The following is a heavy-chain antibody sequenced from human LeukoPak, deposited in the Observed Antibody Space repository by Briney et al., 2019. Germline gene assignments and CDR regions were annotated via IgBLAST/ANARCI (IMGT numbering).Heavy chain of an antibody. D-gene: IGHD2-21*01. CDR2: ITPTSGAT. V-gene: IGHV3-23*01. CDR3: AKGRSPGPNTVVIPVGFDY. CDR1: GFTFSSYA. J-gene: IGHJ4*02. Sequence: GRSLRLSCAASGFTFSSYAMHWVRQAPGKGLEWVAAITPTSGATYYSDSVKGRLTVSRDNSRNTLYLQMESLRAEDTALYYRAKGRSPGPNTVVIPVGFDYWGPGTLVTGSS.